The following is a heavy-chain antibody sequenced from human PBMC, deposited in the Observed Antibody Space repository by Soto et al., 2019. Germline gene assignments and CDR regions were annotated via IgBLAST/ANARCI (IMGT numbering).Heavy chain of an antibody. CDR2: IYYRGST. J-gene: IGHJ5*01. V-gene: IGHV4-31*03. D-gene: IGHD2-21*02. Sequence: SETLSLTCNVSGVSITSGGFYWNWIRQHPGKGLEWIGNIYYRGSTFYNPSLKSRVSISVDTSKNQFSLRLSSVTVADTAVYYCATLRGVYRLDSWGHGTLVTVSS. CDR3: ATLRGVYRLDS. CDR1: GVSITSGGFY.